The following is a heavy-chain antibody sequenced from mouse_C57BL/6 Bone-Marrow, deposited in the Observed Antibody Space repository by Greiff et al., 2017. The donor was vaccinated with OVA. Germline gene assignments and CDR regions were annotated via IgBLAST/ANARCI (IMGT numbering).Heavy chain of an antibody. D-gene: IGHD1-1*01. J-gene: IGHJ1*03. Sequence: DVHLVESGPGLVKPSQSLSLTCSVTGYSITSGYYWNWIRQFPGNKLEWMGYISYDGSNNYNPSLKNRISITRDTSKNQFFLKLNSVTTEDTATYYCAREPSNYGSRHWYFDVWGTGTTVTVSS. CDR2: ISYDGSN. CDR3: AREPSNYGSRHWYFDV. CDR1: GYSITSGYY. V-gene: IGHV3-6*01.